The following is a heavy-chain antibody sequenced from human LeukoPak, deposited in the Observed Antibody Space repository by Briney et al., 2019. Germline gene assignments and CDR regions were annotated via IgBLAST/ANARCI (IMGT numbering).Heavy chain of an antibody. D-gene: IGHD4-17*01. CDR1: GLTFSSYG. CDR3: AKDLTYGEYAGGDAFDI. CDR2: IRYDGSNK. V-gene: IGHV3-30*02. J-gene: IGHJ3*02. Sequence: GGSLRLSCGASGLTFSSYGMHWVRQAPGKGLEWVAFIRYDGSNKYYADSVKGRFTISRDNSKNTLFLQMNSLRAEDTSVYYCAKDLTYGEYAGGDAFDIWGQGTMVTVSS.